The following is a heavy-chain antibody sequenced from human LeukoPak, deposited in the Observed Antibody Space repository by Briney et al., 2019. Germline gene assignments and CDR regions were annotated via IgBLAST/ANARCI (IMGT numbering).Heavy chain of an antibody. D-gene: IGHD3-10*01. CDR1: GGSISSGGYS. CDR2: IYHSGST. V-gene: IGHV4-39*07. Sequence: PSETLSLTCAVSGGSISSGGYSWSWIRQPPGKGLEWIGSIYHSGSTFYNPSLKSRVTISVDTSKNQFSLKLSSVTAADTAMFYCARGLGPGNWFDPWGQGTLVTVSS. J-gene: IGHJ5*02. CDR3: ARGLGPGNWFDP.